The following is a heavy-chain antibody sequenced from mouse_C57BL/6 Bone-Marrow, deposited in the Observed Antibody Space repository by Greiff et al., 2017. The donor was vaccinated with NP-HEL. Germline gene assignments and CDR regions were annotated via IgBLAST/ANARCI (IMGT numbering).Heavy chain of an antibody. J-gene: IGHJ4*01. CDR3: AGHEEGYYSNSDYYAMDY. Sequence: QVQLQQSGAELVKPGASVKLSCKASGYTFTEYTIHWVKQRSGQGLEWIGWFYPGSGSTKYNEKFKDKATLTADKSSSTVYMKLSRLTSEQTAVYICAGHEEGYYSNSDYYAMDYWGQGTSVTVSS. V-gene: IGHV1-62-2*01. D-gene: IGHD2-5*01. CDR1: GYTFTEYT. CDR2: FYPGSGST.